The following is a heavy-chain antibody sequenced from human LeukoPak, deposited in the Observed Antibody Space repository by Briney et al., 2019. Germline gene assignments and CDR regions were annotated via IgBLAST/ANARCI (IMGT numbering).Heavy chain of an antibody. CDR1: GFTFSSYA. J-gene: IGHJ2*01. D-gene: IGHD4-23*01. CDR3: TTKSGGNSAWYFDL. CDR2: ISGSGDST. V-gene: IGHV3-23*01. Sequence: GGSLRLSCAASGFTFSSYAMSWVRQAPGKGLEWVSAISGSGDSTYYADSVKGRFTISRGNSKNTLYLQMNSLRAEDTAVFYCTTKSGGNSAWYFDLWGRGTLVTVSS.